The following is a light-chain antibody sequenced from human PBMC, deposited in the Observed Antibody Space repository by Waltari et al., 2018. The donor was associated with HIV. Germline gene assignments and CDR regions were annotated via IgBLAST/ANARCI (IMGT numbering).Light chain of an antibody. CDR3: SSYTSSSLRV. CDR2: EVS. CDR1: SSDVGGYNY. V-gene: IGLV2-14*01. J-gene: IGLJ3*02. Sequence: QSALTQPASVSGSPGQSITISCTGTSSDVGGYNYVSWYQQHPGKAPKLMIYEVSNRASGCSNRFSVSKSGNTASLTISGLQAEDEADYYCSSYTSSSLRVFGGGTKLTVL.